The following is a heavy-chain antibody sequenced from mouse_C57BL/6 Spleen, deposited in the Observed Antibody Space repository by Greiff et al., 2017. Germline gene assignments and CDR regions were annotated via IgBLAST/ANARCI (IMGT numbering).Heavy chain of an antibody. CDR3: AIWLITTGVAMDY. J-gene: IGHJ4*01. D-gene: IGHD1-1*01. CDR1: GYTFTSYW. Sequence: QVQLQQPGAELVKPGASVKVSCKASGYTFTSYWMHWVKQRPGQGLEWIGRIHPSDSDTNSNQKFQGKATLTVDKSASTAYMQLSSLTSEVSAVYYCAIWLITTGVAMDYGGQGTSVTGSS. V-gene: IGHV1-74*01. CDR2: IHPSDSDT.